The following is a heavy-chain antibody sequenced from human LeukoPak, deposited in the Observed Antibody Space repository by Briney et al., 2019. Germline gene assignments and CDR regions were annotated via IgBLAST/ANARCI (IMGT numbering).Heavy chain of an antibody. CDR2: ISTTGGST. J-gene: IGHJ4*02. CDR3: AKDWTTVVTPKGYYFDS. D-gene: IGHD4-23*01. Sequence: GGSLRLSCAASGCSFNKYAMSWVRQAPGKGLEWVSAISTTGGSTYYADSVKGRFTVSRDNSKNTLSLQMDSLRVEDTALYYCAKDWTTVVTPKGYYFDSWGQGTLVTVSS. V-gene: IGHV3-23*01. CDR1: GCSFNKYA.